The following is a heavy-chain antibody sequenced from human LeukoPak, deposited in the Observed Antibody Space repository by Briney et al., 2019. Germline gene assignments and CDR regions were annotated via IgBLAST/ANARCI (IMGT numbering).Heavy chain of an antibody. CDR1: GGSISGYY. CDR3: ARTFSGGGYGAAFDY. D-gene: IGHD5-12*01. V-gene: IGHV4-4*07. CDR2: IYTDGST. J-gene: IGHJ4*02. Sequence: SETLSLTCNVFGGSISGYYWNWIRQPAGKGLEWIGRIYTDGSTNYNPSLKSRVSVSADTSKNQFSLKLNSVTAADTAVYYCARTFSGGGYGAAFDYWGQGTLVTVSS.